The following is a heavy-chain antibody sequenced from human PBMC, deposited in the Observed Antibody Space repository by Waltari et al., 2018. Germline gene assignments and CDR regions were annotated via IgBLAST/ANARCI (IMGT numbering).Heavy chain of an antibody. V-gene: IGHV3-48*04. D-gene: IGHD3-22*01. CDR3: ARDQYDSSEGWFDP. CDR2: SSSSSSTI. Sequence: EVQLVESGGGLVQPGGSLRLSCAASGFTFSSYSMNWVRQAPGKGLEGVSYSSSSSSTIYYADSVKGRFTISRDNAKNSLYLQMNSLRAEDTAVYYCARDQYDSSEGWFDPWGQGTLVIVSS. CDR1: GFTFSSYS. J-gene: IGHJ5*02.